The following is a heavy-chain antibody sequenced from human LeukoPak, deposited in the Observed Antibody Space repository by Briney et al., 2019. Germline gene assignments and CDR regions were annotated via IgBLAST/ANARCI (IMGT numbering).Heavy chain of an antibody. Sequence: GGSLRLSCAVSGFTFSSCSMNWVRQAPGKGLEWVSSISSGSSYIYYADSVKGRFTISRDNAKNSLYLQMNSLRAEDTAVYYCARGSGWSHYFDDWGQGTLVTVSS. CDR1: GFTFSSCS. CDR2: ISSGSSYI. D-gene: IGHD6-13*01. V-gene: IGHV3-21*01. J-gene: IGHJ4*02. CDR3: ARGSGWSHYFDD.